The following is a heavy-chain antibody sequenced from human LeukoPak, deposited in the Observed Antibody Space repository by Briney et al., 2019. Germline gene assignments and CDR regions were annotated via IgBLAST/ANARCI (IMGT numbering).Heavy chain of an antibody. Sequence: SETLSLTCTVSGGSISSSSYHWGWIRQPPGKGLEWIGSIYYSGSTYYNPSLKSRVTISVDTSKNQFSLQLKSVTPEDTAIYYCTRGWLQSGFDNWGQGTLVTVSS. CDR1: GGSISSSSYH. V-gene: IGHV4-39*01. D-gene: IGHD5-24*01. J-gene: IGHJ4*02. CDR3: TRGWLQSGFDN. CDR2: IYYSGST.